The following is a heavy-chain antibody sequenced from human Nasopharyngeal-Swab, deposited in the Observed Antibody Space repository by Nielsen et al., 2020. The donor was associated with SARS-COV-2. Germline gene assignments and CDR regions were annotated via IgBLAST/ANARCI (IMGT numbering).Heavy chain of an antibody. CDR3: ARESGVSSTSPFDC. J-gene: IGHJ4*02. V-gene: IGHV3-33*01. D-gene: IGHD2-2*01. CDR2: MWYAGSSE. Sequence: GESLKISCTASVFTFSNYDIHWLRQTPGKGLEWVAVMWYAGSSERYADSVKGRFTISRDISKNTLYLQMNSLRAEDTAVYYCARESGVSSTSPFDCWGRGTLVTVSS. CDR1: VFTFSNYD.